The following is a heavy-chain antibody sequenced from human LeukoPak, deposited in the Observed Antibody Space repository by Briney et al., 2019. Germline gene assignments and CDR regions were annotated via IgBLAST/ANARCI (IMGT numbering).Heavy chain of an antibody. CDR2: MNPNSGHT. CDR3: ARSIVGVRKRNDY. D-gene: IGHD1-26*01. Sequence: GASAKVSCKASGYTFSSYDIIWVRQASGQGLEWMGWMNPNSGHTGYAQKFQGRVTMTRSTSISTAYMELTSLTSEDSAVYYCARSIVGVRKRNDYWGQGTLVTVSS. J-gene: IGHJ4*02. V-gene: IGHV1-8*01. CDR1: GYTFSSYD.